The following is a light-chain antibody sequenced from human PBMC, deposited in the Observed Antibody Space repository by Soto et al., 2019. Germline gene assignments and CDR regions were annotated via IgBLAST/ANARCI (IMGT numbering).Light chain of an antibody. CDR3: QKYNSAPQT. Sequence: DIHMTQSPSSLSSSVGDRVTITGRASQGISNYLAWYQQKPGKVPKLLIYAASTLQSGVPSRFSGSGSGTDFTLTISSLQPEDVATYYCQKYNSAPQTFGPGTKVDIK. CDR1: QGISNY. CDR2: AAS. J-gene: IGKJ3*01. V-gene: IGKV1-27*01.